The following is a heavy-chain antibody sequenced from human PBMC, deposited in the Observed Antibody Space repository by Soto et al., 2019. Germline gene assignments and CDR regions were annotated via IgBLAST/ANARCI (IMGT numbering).Heavy chain of an antibody. CDR3: ARGAGDYATPFDY. V-gene: IGHV4-59*02. CDR2: IHYSGNS. CDR1: GASVPTTY. Sequence: SETRSRTWPLSGASVPTTYWSCIRQPPGKGLEWIGYIHYSGNSFYNPSLKSRVTMSVDTSKNQFSLRLTSVTAADTAVYFCARGAGDYATPFDYWGPGNLVTVSS. D-gene: IGHD4-17*01. J-gene: IGHJ4*02.